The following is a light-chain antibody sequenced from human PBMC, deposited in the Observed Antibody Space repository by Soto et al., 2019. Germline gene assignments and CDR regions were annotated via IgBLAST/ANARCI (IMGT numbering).Light chain of an antibody. V-gene: IGLV1-47*01. Sequence: QSVLTQPPSASGTPGQGVTISCSGTTSNIGSNYVYWYQQLPGTAPKLLIYRNNQRPSGVPDRFSGSKSGSSASLAISGLRSDDEADYDCATWDDSLNGFYVFGTGTKVTVL. CDR1: TSNIGSNY. J-gene: IGLJ1*01. CDR3: ATWDDSLNGFYV. CDR2: RNN.